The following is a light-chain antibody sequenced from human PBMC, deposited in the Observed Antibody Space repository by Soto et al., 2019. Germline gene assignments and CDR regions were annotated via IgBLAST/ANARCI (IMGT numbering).Light chain of an antibody. J-gene: IGKJ1*01. Sequence: DIQITPSPPTLSGSVLDRVNIICRASQTISSWLAWYQQKPGKAPKLLIYKASTLKSGVPSRFSGSGSGTEFTLTISSLQPDDFATYYCQHYNSYSEAFGQGTKVDI. CDR2: KAS. CDR3: QHYNSYSEA. CDR1: QTISSW. V-gene: IGKV1-5*03.